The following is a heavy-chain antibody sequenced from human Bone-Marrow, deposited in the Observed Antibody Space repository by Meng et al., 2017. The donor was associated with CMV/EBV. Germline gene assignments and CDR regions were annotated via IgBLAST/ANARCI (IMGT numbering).Heavy chain of an antibody. J-gene: IGHJ4*02. D-gene: IGHD3-10*01. CDR3: ARDPGHSHGGSGRCLDY. Sequence: GGSLRLSCAASGFTLSSYAMIWVRQTPGKGLEWLSFITSSSTIIYQADSVKGRFTVSRDNAKNSLYLQMSSLRAEDTAIYYCARDPGHSHGGSGRCLDYWGQGTLVTVSS. CDR1: GFTLSSYA. V-gene: IGHV3-21*01. CDR2: ITSSSTII.